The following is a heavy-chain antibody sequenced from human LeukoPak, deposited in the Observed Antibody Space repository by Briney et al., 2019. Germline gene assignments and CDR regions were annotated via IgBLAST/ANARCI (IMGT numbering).Heavy chain of an antibody. Sequence: ASVKVSCKASRYTFTGYFIHWVRQAPGQGLEWMGWINPNTGGTIYAQKFQGRVTMTRDTSISTAYMDLTRLTSDDTAVYYCARPSLGSGATPSNYWDQGTLVTVSS. CDR3: ARPSLGSGATPSNY. CDR1: RYTFTGYF. D-gene: IGHD2-15*01. CDR2: INPNTGGT. V-gene: IGHV1-2*02. J-gene: IGHJ4*02.